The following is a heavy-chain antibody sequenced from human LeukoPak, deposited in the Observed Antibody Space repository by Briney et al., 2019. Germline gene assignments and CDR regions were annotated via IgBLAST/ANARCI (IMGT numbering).Heavy chain of an antibody. CDR1: GGTFSSYA. CDR3: ARLDSSGYCFDY. D-gene: IGHD3-22*01. J-gene: IGHJ4*02. CDR2: ISPIFGTA. Sequence: SVKVSCKASGGTFSSYAISWVRQAPGQGLEWMGGISPIFGTANYAQKFQGRVTITTDESTSTAYMELSSLRSEDTAVYYCARLDSSGYCFDYWGQGTLVTVSS. V-gene: IGHV1-69*05.